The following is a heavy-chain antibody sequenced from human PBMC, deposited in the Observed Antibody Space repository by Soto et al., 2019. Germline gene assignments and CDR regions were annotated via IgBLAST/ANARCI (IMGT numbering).Heavy chain of an antibody. V-gene: IGHV5-51*01. D-gene: IGHD6-13*01. CDR3: ARPLAAAGSGYYYGMDV. CDR2: IYPGDSDT. Sequence: PGEALKISCEGSGYSFTSYLIGWVRQMPGKGLEWMGIIYPGDSDTRYSPSFQGQVTISADKSISTAYLQWSSLKASDTAMYYCARPLAAAGSGYYYGMDVWGQGTTVTVSS. J-gene: IGHJ6*02. CDR1: GYSFTSYL.